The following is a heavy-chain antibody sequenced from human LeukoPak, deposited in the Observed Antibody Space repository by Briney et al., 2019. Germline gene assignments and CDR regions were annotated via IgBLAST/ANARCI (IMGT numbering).Heavy chain of an antibody. CDR1: GGSISSGGYS. Sequence: SQTLSLTCAVSGGSISSGGYSWSWIRQPPGKGLEWIGYIYHSGSTYYNPSLKSRVTISVDRSKNQFSLKLSSVTAADTAVYYCAAMVRGVVDYWGQGTLVTVPS. CDR3: AAMVRGVVDY. J-gene: IGHJ4*02. CDR2: IYHSGST. V-gene: IGHV4-30-2*01. D-gene: IGHD3-10*01.